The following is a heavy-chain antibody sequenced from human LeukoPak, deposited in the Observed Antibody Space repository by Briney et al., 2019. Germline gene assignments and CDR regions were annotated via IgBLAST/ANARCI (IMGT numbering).Heavy chain of an antibody. D-gene: IGHD4-17*01. CDR3: ARHGDYGGLDY. Sequence: GGSLRLSCAASGFTFSSYSMNWVRQAPGKGLEWVSHITASGTAMFYADSVKGRFTISRDNSKNTLYLQMNSLRAEDTAVYYCARHGDYGGLDYWGQGTLVTVSS. CDR2: ITASGTAM. J-gene: IGHJ4*02. CDR1: GFTFSSYS. V-gene: IGHV3-48*01.